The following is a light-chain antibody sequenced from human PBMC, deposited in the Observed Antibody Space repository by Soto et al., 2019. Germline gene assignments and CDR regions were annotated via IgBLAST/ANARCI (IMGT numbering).Light chain of an antibody. CDR2: AAA. CDR1: QNIERY. J-gene: IGKJ2*01. CDR3: QQTHSTIHS. V-gene: IGKV1-39*01. Sequence: DIQMTQSPSSLSASIGDTITISCRASQNIERYLNWYQKKEGRAPQLLMFAAANLESGVPSRFRGSGSGTDFTLTISSLQPEDFATYYCQQTHSTIHSFDQGTKVDIK.